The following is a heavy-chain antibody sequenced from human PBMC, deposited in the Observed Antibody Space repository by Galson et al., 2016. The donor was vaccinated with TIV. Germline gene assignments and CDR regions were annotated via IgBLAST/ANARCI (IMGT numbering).Heavy chain of an antibody. D-gene: IGHD3-22*01. Sequence: SLRLSCAASGFKFDDYVMHWVRQVPGKGLEWISGISWNSGTIAYADSVKGRFTISRDNGKSSLYVMLNSLSVEDTALYYCVKDRTSYVSTSPGMPRSTGFESWGPGTLVTVSS. V-gene: IGHV3-9*01. CDR3: VKDRTSYVSTSPGMPRSTGFES. CDR1: GFKFDDYV. J-gene: IGHJ4*02. CDR2: ISWNSGTI.